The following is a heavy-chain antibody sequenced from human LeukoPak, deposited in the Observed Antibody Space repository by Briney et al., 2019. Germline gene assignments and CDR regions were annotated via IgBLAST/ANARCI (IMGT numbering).Heavy chain of an antibody. Sequence: PSETLSLTCTVSGGSISSSSFYWGWIRQPPGKGLEWIGSIFYRGSTYYNPSLKSRVTVSVDTSKNQFSLKLSSVTAADTAVYYCARGGLNARITMIVVAKPGPFDIWGQGAMVTVSS. CDR2: IFYRGST. J-gene: IGHJ3*02. CDR3: ARGGLNARITMIVVAKPGPFDI. CDR1: GGSISSSSFY. V-gene: IGHV4-39*01. D-gene: IGHD3-22*01.